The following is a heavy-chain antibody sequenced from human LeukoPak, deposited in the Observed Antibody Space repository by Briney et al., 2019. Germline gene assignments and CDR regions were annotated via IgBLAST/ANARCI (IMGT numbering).Heavy chain of an antibody. D-gene: IGHD3-10*01. CDR1: GFTFDDYA. CDR3: AKDRGSGCFDY. Sequence: PGRSLRLSCAASGFTFDDYAMHWVRQAPGKGLEWVPGISWNSGSIGYADSVKGRFTISRDNAKNSLYLQMNSLRAEDTALYYCAKDRGSGCFDYWGQGTLVTVSS. V-gene: IGHV3-9*01. CDR2: ISWNSGSI. J-gene: IGHJ4*02.